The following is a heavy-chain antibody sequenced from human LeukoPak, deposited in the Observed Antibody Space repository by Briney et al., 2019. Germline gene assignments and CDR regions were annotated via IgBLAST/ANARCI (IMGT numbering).Heavy chain of an antibody. J-gene: IGHJ3*02. CDR3: ADLEKYYYDSSGYIDAFDI. V-gene: IGHV3-23*01. CDR2: ISGSGGST. Sequence: PGGSLRLSCAASGFTFSSYAMSWVRQAPGKGLEWVSAISGSGGSTYYADSVKGRFTISRGNSKNTLYLQMNSLRAEDTAVYYCADLEKYYYDSSGYIDAFDIWGQGTLVTVSS. CDR1: GFTFSSYA. D-gene: IGHD3-22*01.